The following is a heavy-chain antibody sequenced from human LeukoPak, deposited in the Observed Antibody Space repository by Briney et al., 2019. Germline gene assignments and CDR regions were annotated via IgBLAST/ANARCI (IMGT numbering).Heavy chain of an antibody. D-gene: IGHD5-24*01. CDR1: GFTFSRYW. Sequence: GGSLRLSCAASGFTFSRYWMHWVRQAPGKGLVWVSRIKSDGSSTNYADSVKGRFTISRDNAKNTLYLQMNSLRAEDTAVYYCARDGYNSDFGDYWGQRTLVTVSS. CDR2: IKSDGSST. CDR3: ARDGYNSDFGDY. J-gene: IGHJ4*02. V-gene: IGHV3-74*01.